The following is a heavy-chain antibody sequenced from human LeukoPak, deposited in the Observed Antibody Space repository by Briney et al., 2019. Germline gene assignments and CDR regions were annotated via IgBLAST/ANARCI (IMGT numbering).Heavy chain of an antibody. Sequence: GGSLRLSCAASGFKFDDYGMHWVRQAPGKGLEWVSHISWNSGSIDYADSVKGRFTISRDNVKNFLYLQMVSLREEDTALYYCAKKGDRFGEFFEHWGQGMFVTVSS. CDR1: GFKFDDYG. CDR2: ISWNSGSI. CDR3: AKKGDRFGEFFEH. J-gene: IGHJ4*02. D-gene: IGHD3-10*01. V-gene: IGHV3-9*01.